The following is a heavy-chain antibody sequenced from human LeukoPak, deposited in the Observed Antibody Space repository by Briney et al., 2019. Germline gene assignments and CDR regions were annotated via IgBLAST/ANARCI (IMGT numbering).Heavy chain of an antibody. CDR1: GGSISSHY. D-gene: IGHD3-3*01. Sequence: SETLSLTCTVSGGSISSHYWSWIRQPPGKGLEWIGYIYYSGSTNYNPSLKSRVTISVDTSKSQFSLKLSSVTAADTAVYYCARVGDYDFLSGYYSYYYYYMGVWGKRTTVTVFS. V-gene: IGHV4-59*11. CDR3: ARVGDYDFLSGYYSYYYYYMGV. CDR2: IYYSGST. J-gene: IGHJ6*03.